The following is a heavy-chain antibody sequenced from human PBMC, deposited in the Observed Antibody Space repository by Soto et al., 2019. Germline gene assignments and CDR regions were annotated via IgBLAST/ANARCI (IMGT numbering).Heavy chain of an antibody. CDR1: GFTFSSYA. J-gene: IGHJ4*02. D-gene: IGHD4-17*01. CDR2: ISGSGTNR. V-gene: IGHV3-23*01. Sequence: EVQLLESGGGLVQPGGSLRLSCAASGFTFSSYAMTWVRQAPGKGLEWVSAISGSGTNRYYADSVKGRFTISRDNSKNTLYLQMNSLRAEDTAVYYCAKDRVDYGDYLGLDYWGQGTLVTVSS. CDR3: AKDRVDYGDYLGLDY.